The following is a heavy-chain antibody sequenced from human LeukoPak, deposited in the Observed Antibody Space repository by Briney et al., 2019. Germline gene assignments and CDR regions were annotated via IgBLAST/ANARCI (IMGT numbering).Heavy chain of an antibody. J-gene: IGHJ4*02. CDR1: GFTFSSYA. D-gene: IGHD6-19*01. Sequence: GGSLRLSCAASGFTFSSYAMSWVRQAPGKGLEWASAISGAGDNTYNADSVKGRFTISRDNSKNTLYLQMNSLRPEDTAVYYCAKEGAKQWLVLPLDYWGQGTLVTVSS. CDR3: AKEGAKQWLVLPLDY. CDR2: ISGAGDNT. V-gene: IGHV3-23*01.